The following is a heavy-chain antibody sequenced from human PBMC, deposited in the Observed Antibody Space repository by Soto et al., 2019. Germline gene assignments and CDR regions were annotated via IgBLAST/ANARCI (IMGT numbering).Heavy chain of an antibody. V-gene: IGHV4-4*02. CDR1: GASISNTDW. J-gene: IGHJ4*02. CDR2: IYHSGTT. D-gene: IGHD1-26*01. CDR3: AIPGAGDFDY. Sequence: SETLSLTCAVSGASISNTDWWSWIRQPPGKGLEWIGEIYHSGTTNCDPSLKSRVTISLDKSKSLFSLTLTSLTAADTAVYYCAIPGAGDFDYWGQGTLVTVSS.